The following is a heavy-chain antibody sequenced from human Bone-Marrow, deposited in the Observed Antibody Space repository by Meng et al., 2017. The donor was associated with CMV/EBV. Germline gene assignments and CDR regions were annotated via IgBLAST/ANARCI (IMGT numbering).Heavy chain of an antibody. CDR2: ISSSSSYI. CDR3: ARGSSWELLGGGYY. CDR1: GFTFSSYS. V-gene: IGHV3-21*01. Sequence: GGSLRLSCAASGFTFSSYSMNWVRQAPGKGLEWVSSISSSSSYIYYADSVKGRFTISRDNAKNSLYLQMNSLRAEDTAVYYCARGSSWELLGGGYYWGQGTLVTVSS. J-gene: IGHJ4*02. D-gene: IGHD1-26*01.